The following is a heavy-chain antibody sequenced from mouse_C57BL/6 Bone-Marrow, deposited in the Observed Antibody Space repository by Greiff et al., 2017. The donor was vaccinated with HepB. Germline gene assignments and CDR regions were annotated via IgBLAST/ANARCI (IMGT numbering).Heavy chain of an antibody. D-gene: IGHD1-1*01. CDR1: GYTFTSYW. CDR3: ASGYYYGLYYYAMDY. J-gene: IGHJ4*01. CDR2: IHPSDSDT. Sequence: QVHVKQSGAELVKPGASVKVSCKASGYTFTSYWMHWVKQRPGQGLEWIGRIHPSDSDTNYNQKFKGKATLTVDKSSSTAYMQLSSLTSEDSAVYYCASGYYYGLYYYAMDYWGQGTSVTVSS. V-gene: IGHV1-74*01.